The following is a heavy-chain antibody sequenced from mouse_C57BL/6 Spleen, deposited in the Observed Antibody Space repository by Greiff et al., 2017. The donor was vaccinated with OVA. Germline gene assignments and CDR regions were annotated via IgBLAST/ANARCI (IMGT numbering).Heavy chain of an antibody. CDR1: GFTFSDYG. CDR2: ISSGSSTI. Sequence: EVMLVESGGGLVKPGGSLKLSCAASGFTFSDYGMHWVRQAPEKGLEWVAYISSGSSTIYYADTVKGRFTISRDNATNTLFLQMTSLRSEDTAMYYCARCDDSRYYYAMDYWGQGTSVTVSS. CDR3: ARCDDSRYYYAMDY. J-gene: IGHJ4*01. D-gene: IGHD2-4*01. V-gene: IGHV5-17*01.